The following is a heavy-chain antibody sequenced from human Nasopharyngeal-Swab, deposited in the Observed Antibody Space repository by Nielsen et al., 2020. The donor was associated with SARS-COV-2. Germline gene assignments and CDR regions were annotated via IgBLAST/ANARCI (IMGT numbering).Heavy chain of an antibody. CDR2: MFYSGTT. D-gene: IGHD2/OR15-2a*01. CDR1: GGSISNSY. CDR3: ARPPPLSSFSHFDL. Sequence: SETLSLTCTVSGGSISNSYWSWIRQPPGKGLEWIGHMFYSGTTNNNPSLKSRVTISVDTSKNQISLNLTSVTAADTAVYYRARPPPLSSFSHFDLWGRGTLVTVSS. V-gene: IGHV4-59*08. J-gene: IGHJ2*01.